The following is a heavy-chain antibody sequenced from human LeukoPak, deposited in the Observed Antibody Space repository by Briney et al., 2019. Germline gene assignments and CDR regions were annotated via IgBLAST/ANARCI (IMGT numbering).Heavy chain of an antibody. CDR3: AKTVVTTIFKRGNAFDI. CDR1: GFTFSDYA. J-gene: IGHJ3*02. Sequence: GGSLRLSCAASGFTFSDYAMSWVRQAPGKGLEWVSVISGSGTTTYYADSVKGRFTISRDNSKNTLYLQMNSLRAEDTAVYYCAKTVVTTIFKRGNAFDIWGQGTMVTVSS. D-gene: IGHD3-9*01. CDR2: ISGSGTTT. V-gene: IGHV3-23*01.